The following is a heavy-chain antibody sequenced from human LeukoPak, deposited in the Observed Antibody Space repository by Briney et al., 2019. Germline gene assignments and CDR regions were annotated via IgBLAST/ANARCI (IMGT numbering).Heavy chain of an antibody. CDR3: AKDPRDGYKRVDY. Sequence: PGGSLRLACAACGFTFSSYAMSWVRQAPGKGLDWISAISGSGGSTYYADSVKGRFTISRDNSKNTLYLQMNSLRAEDTAVYYCAKDPRDGYKRVDYWGQGTLVTVSS. CDR2: ISGSGGST. CDR1: GFTFSSYA. V-gene: IGHV3-23*01. D-gene: IGHD5-24*01. J-gene: IGHJ4*02.